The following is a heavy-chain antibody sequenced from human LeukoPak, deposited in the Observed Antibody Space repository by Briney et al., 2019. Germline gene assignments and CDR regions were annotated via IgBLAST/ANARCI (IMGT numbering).Heavy chain of an antibody. CDR2: IRYDGSNK. CDR3: AKDGAIAAAELDY. J-gene: IGHJ4*02. CDR1: GFTFSSYG. Sequence: PGGSLRLSCAASGFTFSSYGMHWVRQAPGKGLEWEAFIRYDGSNKYYADSVKGRFTISRDNSKNTLYLQMNSLRAEDTAVYYCAKDGAIAAAELDYWGQGTLVTVSS. V-gene: IGHV3-30*02. D-gene: IGHD6-13*01.